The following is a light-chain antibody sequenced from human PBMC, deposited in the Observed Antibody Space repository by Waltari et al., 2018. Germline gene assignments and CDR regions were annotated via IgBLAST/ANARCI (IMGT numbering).Light chain of an antibody. Sequence: QSALTQPASVSGSPGQSITISCYGTSSDVGFYNYVSWYQQHPGKAPKLMIYDVSQRPSGVSDRFSGSKSGNTASLTISGLQAEDKADYYCNSYTGSSSWVFGGGTKVTV. V-gene: IGLV2-14*01. CDR3: NSYTGSSSWV. CDR1: SSDVGFYNY. CDR2: DVS. J-gene: IGLJ3*02.